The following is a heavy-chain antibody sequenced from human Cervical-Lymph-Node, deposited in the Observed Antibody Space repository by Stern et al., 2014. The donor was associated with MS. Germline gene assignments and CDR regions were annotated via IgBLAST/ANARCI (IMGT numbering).Heavy chain of an antibody. J-gene: IGHJ5*02. CDR2: ILPILDTA. Sequence: VQLVQSGAEVKKPGSSVKVSCKVSGGTFSSYAINWVRQAPGQGLEWIGGILPILDTANYAQTVQGRVTRSAEESTSTAYMELSSLRSDDTAVYYCARDKRVTTILGVAVNWFDPWGQGTLVTVSS. CDR3: ARDKRVTTILGVAVNWFDP. D-gene: IGHD3-3*01. V-gene: IGHV1-69*01. CDR1: GGTFSSYA.